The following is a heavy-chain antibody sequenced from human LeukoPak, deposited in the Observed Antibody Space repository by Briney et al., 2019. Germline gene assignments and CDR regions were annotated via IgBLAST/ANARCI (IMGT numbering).Heavy chain of an antibody. CDR1: GFAVSNTY. Sequence: GGSLRLSCAASGFAVSNTYLNWGRQAPGKGLEWVSIIDHGGATFYTDSVKGRFSISRDNSKKALYLQINNVRTEDTAVYFCARGGVRGGFDIWGQGTMVAVSS. J-gene: IGHJ3*02. CDR2: IDHGGAT. CDR3: ARGGVRGGFDI. D-gene: IGHD2-15*01. V-gene: IGHV3-66*01.